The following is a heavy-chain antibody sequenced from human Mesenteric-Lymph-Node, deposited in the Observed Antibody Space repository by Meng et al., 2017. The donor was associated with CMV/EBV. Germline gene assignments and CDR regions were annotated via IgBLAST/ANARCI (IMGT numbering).Heavy chain of an antibody. V-gene: IGHV4-4*02. D-gene: IGHD3-3*01. J-gene: IGHJ4*02. Sequence: GSLRLSCTVSGGSISSYYWSWVRQPPGKGLEWIGEIYHSGSTNYNPSLKSRVTISVDKSKNQFSLKLSSVTAADTAVYYCARFPDYWGQGTLVTVSS. CDR2: IYHSGST. CDR1: GGSISSYY. CDR3: ARFPDY.